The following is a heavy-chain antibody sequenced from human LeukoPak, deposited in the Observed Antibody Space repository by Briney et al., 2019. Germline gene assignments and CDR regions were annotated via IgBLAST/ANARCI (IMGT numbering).Heavy chain of an antibody. CDR2: MNPNSGNT. D-gene: IGHD6-13*01. CDR1: GYTFTSYD. Sequence: EASVKVSCKASGYTFTSYDINWVRQATGQGLEWMGWMNPNSGNTGYAQKFQGRVTMTRNTSISTAYMELSSLRSEDTAVYYCARSGSSRIYYYYGMDVWGQGTTVTVSS. J-gene: IGHJ6*02. V-gene: IGHV1-8*01. CDR3: ARSGSSRIYYYYGMDV.